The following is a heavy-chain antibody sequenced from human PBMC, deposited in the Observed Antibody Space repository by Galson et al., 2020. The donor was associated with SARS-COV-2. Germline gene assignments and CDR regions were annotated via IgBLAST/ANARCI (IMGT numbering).Heavy chain of an antibody. D-gene: IGHD3-3*01. Sequence: GGSLRLSCIASGFTFNDHFMDWVRQAPGKGLEWVARIRNKANSYTTEYAASVRGRFTVSRDDSKNSVHLQTNSLKIEDTAVYYCTRDWRGAGDYGGRGTRGTVSS. CDR2: IRNKANSYTT. J-gene: IGHJ4*01. CDR1: GFTFNDHF. CDR3: TRDWRGAGDY. V-gene: IGHV3-72*01.